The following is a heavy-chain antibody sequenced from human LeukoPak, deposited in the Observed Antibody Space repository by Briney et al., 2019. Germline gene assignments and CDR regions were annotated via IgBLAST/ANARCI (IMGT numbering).Heavy chain of an antibody. CDR3: AKDFWKDDSSGYPDY. V-gene: IGHV3-30*18. D-gene: IGHD3-22*01. CDR2: ISYDGSNK. J-gene: IGHJ4*02. Sequence: GGSLRLSCAASGFTFSSYGMHWVRQAPGKGLGWVAVISYDGSNKYYADSVKGRFTISRDNSKNTLYLQMNSLRAEDTAVYYCAKDFWKDDSSGYPDYWGQGTLVTVSS. CDR1: GFTFSSYG.